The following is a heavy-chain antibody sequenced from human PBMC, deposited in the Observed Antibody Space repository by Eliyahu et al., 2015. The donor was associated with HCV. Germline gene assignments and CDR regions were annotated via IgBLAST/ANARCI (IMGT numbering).Heavy chain of an antibody. CDR3: ARVKPLRDIAVAGTGDY. Sequence: EVQLVESGGGLIQPGGSLRLSCAASGFTVSSNYMSWVRQAPGKGLEWVSVIYSGGSTYYADSVKGRFTISRDNSKNTLYLQMNSLRAEDTAVYYCARVKPLRDIAVAGTGDYWGQGTLVTVSS. J-gene: IGHJ4*02. D-gene: IGHD6-19*01. CDR1: GFTVSSNY. CDR2: IYSGGST. V-gene: IGHV3-53*01.